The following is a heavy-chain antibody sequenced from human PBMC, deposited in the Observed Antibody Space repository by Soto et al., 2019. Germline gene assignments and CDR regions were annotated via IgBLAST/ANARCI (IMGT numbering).Heavy chain of an antibody. J-gene: IGHJ3*02. CDR3: ARDRAYCGGDCFEPDAFDI. V-gene: IGHV1-46*01. CDR1: GYTFTSYY. Sequence: GASVKVSCKASGYTFTSYYMHWVRQAPGQGLEWMGIINPSGGSTSYAQKFQGRVTMTRDTSTSTVYMELSSLRSEDTAVYYCARDRAYCGGDCFEPDAFDIWGQGTMVTVSS. D-gene: IGHD2-21*02. CDR2: INPSGGST.